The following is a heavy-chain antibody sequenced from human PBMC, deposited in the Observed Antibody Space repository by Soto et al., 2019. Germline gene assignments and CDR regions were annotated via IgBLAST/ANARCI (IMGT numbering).Heavy chain of an antibody. V-gene: IGHV3-74*01. CDR2: SNSDGSSS. D-gene: IGHD5-12*01. CDR1: GFTFSSYW. J-gene: IGHJ2*01. CDR3: ARDGYSGYADWYFDL. Sequence: EVQLVESGGGLVQPGGSLRLSCAASGFTFSSYWMHWVRQASGKGLVWVSRSNSDGSSSSYADSVKGRFTISRDNAKNTVYLPMNSLRAEDTTVYYCARDGYSGYADWYFDLWGRGTLVTVSS.